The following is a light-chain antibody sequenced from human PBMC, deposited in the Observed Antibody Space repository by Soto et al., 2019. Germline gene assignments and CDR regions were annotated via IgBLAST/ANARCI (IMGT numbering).Light chain of an antibody. J-gene: IGKJ1*01. CDR2: KAX. CDR1: QSIDTW. Sequence: DIQMTQSPSTQSASVGDRVTITCRASQSIDTWLAWHQQMPGKAPEVLISKAXXXXXXXPSRFSGSGXXXXXXXXINGLQPNDFATYYCQQYNSYRAFGQGTKV. V-gene: IGKV1-5*03. CDR3: QQYNSYRA.